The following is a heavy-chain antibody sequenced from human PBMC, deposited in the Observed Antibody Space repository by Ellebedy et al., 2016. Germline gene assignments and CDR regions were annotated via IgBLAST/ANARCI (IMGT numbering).Heavy chain of an antibody. V-gene: IGHV3-23*01. J-gene: IGHJ4*02. D-gene: IGHD3-16*01. CDR2: VVGSGERT. CDR3: ARGGMQYFEY. CDR1: GFTFSSHA. Sequence: GESLKISCEASGFTFSSHAMSWVRQAPGKGPEWVSAVVGSGERTFYADSVKGRFTISRDNSKNRLYLQMSSLKVEDTAVYYCARGGMQYFEYWGQGTLVTVSS.